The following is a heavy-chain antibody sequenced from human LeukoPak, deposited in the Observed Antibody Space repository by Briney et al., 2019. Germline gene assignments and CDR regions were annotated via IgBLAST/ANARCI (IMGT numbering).Heavy chain of an antibody. CDR2: ISSSSSYI. D-gene: IGHD2-2*01. CDR3: ARDLGRFDIVVDPTDP. Sequence: PGGSLRLSCVASRFTFNTYAVNWVRQAPGKGLEWVSSISSSSSYIYYADSVKGRFTISRDNAKNLLYLQMNSLRAEDTAVYYCARDLGRFDIVVDPTDPWGQGTLVTVSS. V-gene: IGHV3-21*01. CDR1: RFTFNTYA. J-gene: IGHJ5*02.